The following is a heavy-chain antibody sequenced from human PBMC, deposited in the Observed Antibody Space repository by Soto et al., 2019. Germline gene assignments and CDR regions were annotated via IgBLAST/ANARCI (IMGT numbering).Heavy chain of an antibody. V-gene: IGHV4-4*07. CDR2: LYSSGNT. CDR3: ARGAYSSGWYVVDY. Sequence: QVQLQESGPGLVKPSETLSLTCTVSGASISAYAWSWIRQPAGKGLEWIGRLYSSGNTNYNPSFKSRLTMSADTSEDQFSLTLSSVTAADTAVYYWARGAYSSGWYVVDYWGQGTLVTVSS. CDR1: GASISAYA. J-gene: IGHJ4*02. D-gene: IGHD6-19*01.